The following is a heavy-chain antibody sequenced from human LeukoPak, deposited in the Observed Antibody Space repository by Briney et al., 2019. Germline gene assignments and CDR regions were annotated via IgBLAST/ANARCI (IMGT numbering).Heavy chain of an antibody. CDR3: GMSGDRVPLQDDVFDV. V-gene: IGHV5-51*01. CDR1: GYSFTSYC. CDR2: IYPGDSGP. Sequence: GESLKISSKVSGYSFTSYCIGWVRQMPGKGLEWMGIIYPGDSGPTYSPSFQGQVTISVDKSINTAYLQWSSLQASDTAMYYCGMSGDRVPLQDDVFDVWGQGTMVTV. D-gene: IGHD1-26*01. J-gene: IGHJ3*01.